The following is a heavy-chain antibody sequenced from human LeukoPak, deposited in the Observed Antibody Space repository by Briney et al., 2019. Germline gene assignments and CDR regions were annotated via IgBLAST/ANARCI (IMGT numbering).Heavy chain of an antibody. CDR3: ASGTSRGWNYPFDY. V-gene: IGHV3-30*04. Sequence: GGSLRLSCAASGFTFSSYVMHWVRQAPGKGLEWVAIISYDGSNEYYADSVKGRFTISRDNSKNTLYLQMNSLRAADTAVYYCASGTSRGWNYPFDYWGQGTLVTVSS. D-gene: IGHD1-7*01. J-gene: IGHJ4*02. CDR1: GFTFSSYV. CDR2: ISYDGSNE.